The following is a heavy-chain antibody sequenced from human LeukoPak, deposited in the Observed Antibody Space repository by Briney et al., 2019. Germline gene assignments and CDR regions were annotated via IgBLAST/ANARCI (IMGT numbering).Heavy chain of an antibody. V-gene: IGHV4-61*02. D-gene: IGHD6-19*01. CDR1: GGSISSGSYY. CDR3: AIVYSSGSRAFQH. Sequence: SETLSLTCTVSGGSISSGSYYWSWIRQPAGKGLEWIGRIYTSGSTYYNPSLKSRVTISVDGSKNQFSLKLSSVTAADTAVYYCAIVYSSGSRAFQHWGQGTLVTVSS. CDR2: IYTSGST. J-gene: IGHJ1*01.